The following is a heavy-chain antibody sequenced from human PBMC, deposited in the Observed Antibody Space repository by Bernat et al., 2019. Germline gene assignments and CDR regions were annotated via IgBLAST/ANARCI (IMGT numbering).Heavy chain of an antibody. CDR2: ISSSSSYI. J-gene: IGHJ5*02. D-gene: IGHD6-19*01. Sequence: EVQLVESGGGLVKPGGSLRLSCAASGFTFSSYSMNRVRQAPGKGLEWVSSISSSSSYIYYADSVKGRFTISRDNAKNSLYLQMNSLRAEDTAVYYCAREASGYSSGWYLGWFDPWGQGTLVTVSS. V-gene: IGHV3-21*01. CDR1: GFTFSSYS. CDR3: AREASGYSSGWYLGWFDP.